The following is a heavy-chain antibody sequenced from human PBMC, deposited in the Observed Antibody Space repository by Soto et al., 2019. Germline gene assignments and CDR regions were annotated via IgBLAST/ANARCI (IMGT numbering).Heavy chain of an antibody. J-gene: IGHJ4*02. Sequence: GGSLRLSCAASGFTFSSYSRNWVRQAPGRGLEWVSYISSSGSTIYYADSVKGRFTISRDNAKNSLYLQMNSLRAEDTAVYYCARGGPYWFDSSGYLDYFDFWGQGALVTVSS. V-gene: IGHV3-48*01. CDR2: ISSSGSTI. CDR3: ARGGPYWFDSSGYLDYFDF. D-gene: IGHD3-22*01. CDR1: GFTFSSYS.